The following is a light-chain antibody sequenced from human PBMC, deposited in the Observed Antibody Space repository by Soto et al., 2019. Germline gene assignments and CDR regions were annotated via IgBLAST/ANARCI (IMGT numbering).Light chain of an antibody. V-gene: IGKV3-15*01. J-gene: IGKJ1*01. CDR3: QQYNTWLWT. Sequence: EVVMTQSPATLSVSPGERATLSCRASQSVNANLAWYQQKPGQAPRLLIHGASNRATGIPARFSGSGFGTECRXXIXHXXSEDFAVYYCQQYNTWLWTFGQGTKVEI. CDR1: QSVNAN. CDR2: GAS.